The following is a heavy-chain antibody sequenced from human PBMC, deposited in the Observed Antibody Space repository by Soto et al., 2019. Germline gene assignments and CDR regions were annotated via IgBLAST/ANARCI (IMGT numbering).Heavy chain of an antibody. CDR2: INPSGGST. CDR3: ARGGYYDNVWGKLSHYGLDK. V-gene: IGHV1-46*01. D-gene: IGHD3-16*01. CDR1: GYTFTSYY. J-gene: IGHJ6*02. Sequence: ASVKVSCKASGYTFTSYYMHWVRQAPGQGLEWMGIINPSGGSTSYAQRFQGRVTMTRDTSTSTVYMELSSLRSEDTAVYYCARGGYYDNVWGKLSHYGLDKWGQGTSVTVS.